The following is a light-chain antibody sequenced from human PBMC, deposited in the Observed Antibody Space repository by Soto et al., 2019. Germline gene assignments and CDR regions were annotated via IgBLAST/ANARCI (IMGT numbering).Light chain of an antibody. CDR2: DAS. CDR1: PSTSSW. V-gene: IGKV1-5*01. J-gene: IGKJ1*01. CDR3: LQHSTSAWT. Sequence: DIQMTQSPSTLSASAGDSITITGRASPSTSSWLAWYQQKPGKAPKLLIYDASSWQSGVPARFSGSGSGTEFPLPISSLQPDDVVPYYCLQHSTSAWTFGQGTQVDI.